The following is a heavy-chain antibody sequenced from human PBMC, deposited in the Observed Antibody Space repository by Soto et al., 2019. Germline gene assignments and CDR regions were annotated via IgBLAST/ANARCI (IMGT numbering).Heavy chain of an antibody. J-gene: IGHJ4*02. Sequence: QVQLVESGGGVVQPGTSLRLSCATSGLTFTKYGFHWVRQSPGKGLEWVAFIWHVGSQKYYADSVKGRFTISRGSSKDTVFLEMNRLRDEDTAVYYCAGDWWAWDYCGGGGGCVGDYWGQGTMVTVSS. CDR1: GLTFTKYG. CDR2: IWHVGSQK. V-gene: IGHV3-33*01. CDR3: AGDWWAWDYCGGGGGCVGDY. D-gene: IGHD2-21*01.